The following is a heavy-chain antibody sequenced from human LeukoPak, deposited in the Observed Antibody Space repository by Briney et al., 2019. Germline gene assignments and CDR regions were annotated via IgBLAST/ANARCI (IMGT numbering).Heavy chain of an antibody. J-gene: IGHJ4*02. CDR2: ISYDGSNK. V-gene: IGHV3-30*04. Sequence: GGSLRLSCAVSGHTFSSYAMHWVREAPGKGLEGVAVISYDGSNKYYADSVKGVFTIPRHNSKNTVYLKRNSLRAEDTGVYYCASQEGSGWSFDYWGQGTLVTVSS. CDR3: ASQEGSGWSFDY. CDR1: GHTFSSYA. D-gene: IGHD6-19*01.